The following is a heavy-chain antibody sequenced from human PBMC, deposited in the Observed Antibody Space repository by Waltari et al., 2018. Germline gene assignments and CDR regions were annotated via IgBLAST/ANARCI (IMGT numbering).Heavy chain of an antibody. CDR3: ARGEKWGSGWVYTFDI. V-gene: IGHV1-69*16. J-gene: IGHJ3*02. CDR2: VFPILGAT. D-gene: IGHD7-27*01. Sequence: QVQLVQSGAEVKKPGSSVRVSCTLSGGIFNTYSITWVRQARGQGFEWMGAVFPILGATRYAQKFQGRLTITTDESTRTAFMDLGSLESEDTALYFCARGEKWGSGWVYTFDIWGQGTLVTVTS. CDR1: GGIFNTYS.